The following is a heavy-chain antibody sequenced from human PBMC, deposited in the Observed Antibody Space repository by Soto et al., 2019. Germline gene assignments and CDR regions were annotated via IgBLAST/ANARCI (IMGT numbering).Heavy chain of an antibody. CDR2: ISSSGGST. V-gene: IGHV3-23*01. CDR1: GFTFSSYA. Sequence: GGSLRLSCAASGFTFSSYAMSWVRQAPGKGLEWVSGISSSGGSTYQADSAKGRFTISRDNSKNTLFLQMNSLRAEDTAVYYCAKDYFKYGSGPLAPWGQGTLVTVSS. J-gene: IGHJ5*02. CDR3: AKDYFKYGSGPLAP. D-gene: IGHD3-10*01.